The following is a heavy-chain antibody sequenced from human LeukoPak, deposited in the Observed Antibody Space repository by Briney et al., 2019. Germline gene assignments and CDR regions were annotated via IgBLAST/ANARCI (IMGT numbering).Heavy chain of an antibody. CDR2: IKSKTDGGTT. CDR1: GFTFSNAW. Sequence: GGSLRLSCAASGFTFSNAWMSWVRQAPGKGLEWVGRIKSKTDGGTTDYAAPVKGRFTISRDDSKNTLYLQMNSLKTEDTAVYYCAKLRVETDIERGYWGQGTLVTVSS. D-gene: IGHD5-18*01. CDR3: AKLRVETDIERGY. J-gene: IGHJ4*02. V-gene: IGHV3-15*01.